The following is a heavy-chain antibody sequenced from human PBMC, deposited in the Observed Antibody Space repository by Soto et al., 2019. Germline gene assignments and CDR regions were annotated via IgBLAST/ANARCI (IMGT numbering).Heavy chain of an antibody. Sequence: GGSLRLSCTASGFTFGDYAMSWFRQAPGKGLEWVGFIRSKAYSGTAEYAASVKGRFTMSRDDSKNIAYLQMNSLKTEDTAVYYCSRGRSGITMIRGVADYWGQGTLVTVSS. V-gene: IGHV3-49*03. CDR1: GFTFGDYA. J-gene: IGHJ4*02. CDR2: IRSKAYSGTA. D-gene: IGHD3-10*01. CDR3: SRGRSGITMIRGVADY.